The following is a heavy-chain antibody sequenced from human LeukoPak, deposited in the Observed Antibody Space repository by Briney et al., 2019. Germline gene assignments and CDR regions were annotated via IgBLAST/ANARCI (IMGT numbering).Heavy chain of an antibody. D-gene: IGHD3-10*01. CDR3: ARGQDYGSGNFDY. CDR1: GFTFSSYW. J-gene: IGHJ4*02. V-gene: IGHV3-74*01. Sequence: PGGSLRLSCAASGFTFSSYWMHWVRQAPGKGLVWVSRINSDGSSTSYADSVKGRFTISRDNAKNTLYLQMNSLRAEDTAVYYCARGQDYGSGNFDYWGQGTLVTVSS. CDR2: INSDGSST.